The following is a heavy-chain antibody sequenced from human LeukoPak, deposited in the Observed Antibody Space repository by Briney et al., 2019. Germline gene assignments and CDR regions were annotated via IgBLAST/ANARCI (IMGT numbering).Heavy chain of an antibody. Sequence: PGGSLRLSCAASGFTFSSYGMHWVRQAPGKGLEWVAVISYDGSNKYYADSVKGRFTISRDNSKNTLYLQMNSLRAEDTAVYYCAKRYLEGYSSGWYCDYWGQGTLVTVSS. V-gene: IGHV3-30*18. CDR1: GFTFSSYG. J-gene: IGHJ4*02. D-gene: IGHD6-19*01. CDR3: AKRYLEGYSSGWYCDY. CDR2: ISYDGSNK.